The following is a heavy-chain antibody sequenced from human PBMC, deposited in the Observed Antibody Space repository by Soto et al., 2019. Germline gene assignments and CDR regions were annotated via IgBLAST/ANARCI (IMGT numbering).Heavy chain of an antibody. Sequence: SETLSLTCTVSGGSISSYYWSWIRQPPGKGLEWIGYIYYSGSTNYNPSLKSRVTISVDTSKNQFSLKLSSVTAADTAVYYCARDNGYRYGYTIDHWGQGTLVTVSS. J-gene: IGHJ4*02. V-gene: IGHV4-59*01. CDR3: ARDNGYRYGYTIDH. CDR2: IYYSGST. D-gene: IGHD5-18*01. CDR1: GGSISSYY.